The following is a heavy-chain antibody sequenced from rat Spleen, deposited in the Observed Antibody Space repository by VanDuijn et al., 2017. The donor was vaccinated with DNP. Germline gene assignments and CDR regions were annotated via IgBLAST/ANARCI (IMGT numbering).Heavy chain of an antibody. D-gene: IGHD1-4*01. CDR1: GFTFSDYY. V-gene: IGHV5-22*01. CDR3: ARHVLPLRVWDY. J-gene: IGHJ2*01. CDR2: ISYDGGRT. Sequence: EVQLVESGGGLVQPGRSLQFSCAASGFTFSDYYMAWVRQAPTKGLEWVAYISYDGGRTYNGDSVKGRFTISRDNAKNTLYLQMNSLRSEDTATYYCARHVLPLRVWDYWGQGVMVTVSS.